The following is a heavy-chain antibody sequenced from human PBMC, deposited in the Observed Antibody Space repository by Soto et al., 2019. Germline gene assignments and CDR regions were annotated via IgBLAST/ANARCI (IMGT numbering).Heavy chain of an antibody. Sequence: QITLKESGPTLVKPTQTLTLTCTFSGFSLSTSGVGVGWIRQPPGKALEWLALIYWDDDKRYSPSLKSRLTITKXXSXYXXVLTMTTMDPVDTATYYCAHSLYCSGGSCSPLFDPWGQGTLVTVSS. CDR1: GFSLSTSGVG. D-gene: IGHD2-15*01. CDR2: IYWDDDK. CDR3: AHSLYCSGGSCSPLFDP. J-gene: IGHJ5*02. V-gene: IGHV2-5*02.